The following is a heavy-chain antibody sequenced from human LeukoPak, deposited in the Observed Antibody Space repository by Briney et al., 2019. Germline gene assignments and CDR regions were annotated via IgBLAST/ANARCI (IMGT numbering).Heavy chain of an antibody. J-gene: IGHJ4*02. D-gene: IGHD6-13*01. Sequence: PGGSLRLSCAASGFTVSSNYMSWVRQAPGKGLEWVSVIYSGGSTYYADSVKGRFTISRGNSKNKLYLQMNMLRAEDTAVYYRVRWGSWERPFGYWGQGTPVTVSS. V-gene: IGHV3-53*01. CDR1: GFTVSSNY. CDR2: IYSGGST. CDR3: VRWGSWERPFGY.